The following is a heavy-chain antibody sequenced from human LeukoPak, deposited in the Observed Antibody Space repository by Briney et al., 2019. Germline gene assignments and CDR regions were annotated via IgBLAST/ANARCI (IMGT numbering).Heavy chain of an antibody. CDR2: IYYSGST. V-gene: IGHV4-39*01. CDR1: GGSISSSSYY. D-gene: IGHD6-6*01. CDR3: ASLSIAARPGIYYFDY. Sequence: ASETLSLTCTVSGGSISSSSYYWGWIRQPPGKGLEWIGSIYYSGSTYYNPSLKSRVTISVDTSKNQFSLKLSSVTAADTAVYYCASLSIAARPGIYYFDYWGQGTLVTVSS. J-gene: IGHJ4*02.